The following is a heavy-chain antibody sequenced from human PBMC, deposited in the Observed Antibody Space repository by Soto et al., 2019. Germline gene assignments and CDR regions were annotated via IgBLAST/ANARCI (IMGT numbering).Heavy chain of an antibody. CDR3: ARDVDSVVVAATRPPGDY. Sequence: GGSLRLSCAASGFTFSSYAMHWVRQAPGKGLEWVAVISYDGSNKYYADSVKGRFTISRDNSKNTLYLQMNSLRAEDTAVYYCARDVDSVVVAATRPPGDYWGQGTLVTVSS. CDR1: GFTFSSYA. CDR2: ISYDGSNK. V-gene: IGHV3-30-3*01. J-gene: IGHJ4*02. D-gene: IGHD2-15*01.